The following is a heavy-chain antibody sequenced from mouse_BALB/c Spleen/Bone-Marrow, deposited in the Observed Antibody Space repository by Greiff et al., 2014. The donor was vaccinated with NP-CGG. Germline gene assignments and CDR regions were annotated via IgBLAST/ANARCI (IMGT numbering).Heavy chain of an antibody. Sequence: VQLQESGPGLVAPSQSLSITCTVSGFSLTGYGVSWVRQPPGKGLEWLGMIWGDGSTDYNSALKSRLSINKDNSKSQVFLKMNSLQTDDTAWYYCARDSFLITRALDYWGQGTSVTVSS. CDR1: GFSLTGYG. CDR3: ARDSFLITRALDY. J-gene: IGHJ4*01. V-gene: IGHV2-6-7*01. CDR2: IWGDGST. D-gene: IGHD2-4*01.